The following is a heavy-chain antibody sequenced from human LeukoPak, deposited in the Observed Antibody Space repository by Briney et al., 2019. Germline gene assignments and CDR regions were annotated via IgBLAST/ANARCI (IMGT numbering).Heavy chain of an antibody. V-gene: IGHV4-34*01. Sequence: SETLSLTCTVSGGSFSGYYWSWIRQPPGKGLEWIGEINHSGSTNYNPSLKSRVTISVDTSKNQFSLKLSSVTAADTAVYYCARYCSGGSCYGTNWFDPWGQGTLVTVSS. CDR1: GGSFSGYY. CDR3: ARYCSGGSCYGTNWFDP. D-gene: IGHD2-15*01. CDR2: INHSGST. J-gene: IGHJ5*02.